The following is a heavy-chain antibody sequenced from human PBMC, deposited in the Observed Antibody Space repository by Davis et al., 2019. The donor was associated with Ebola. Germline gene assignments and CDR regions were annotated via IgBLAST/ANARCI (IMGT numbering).Heavy chain of an antibody. V-gene: IGHV3-9*01. D-gene: IGHD6-13*01. Sequence: GGSLRLSCAASGFTFDDYAMHWVRQAPGKGLEWVSGISWNSGSIGYADSVKGRFTISRDNAKNSLYLQMNSLRTEDTALYYCAKGRAGQQHSPFDFDIWGQGTMVTVSS. CDR2: ISWNSGSI. CDR3: AKGRAGQQHSPFDFDI. CDR1: GFTFDDYA. J-gene: IGHJ3*02.